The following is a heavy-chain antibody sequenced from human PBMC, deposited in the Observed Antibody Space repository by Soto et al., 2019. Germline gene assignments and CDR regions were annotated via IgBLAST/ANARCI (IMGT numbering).Heavy chain of an antibody. CDR3: GGHAWLES. Sequence: EVQLVETGGGLTQPGGSLRLSCAASGFNVRSNSLNWVRQAPGKGLEWVSVMHSDDSTNYADSVKGRFTISRDNSENTFYLKMNSLRVEDTAVFYGGGHAWLESWGQGPLFPVSA. J-gene: IGHJ5*01. D-gene: IGHD3-10*01. CDR2: MHSDDST. V-gene: IGHV3-53*02. CDR1: GFNVRSNS.